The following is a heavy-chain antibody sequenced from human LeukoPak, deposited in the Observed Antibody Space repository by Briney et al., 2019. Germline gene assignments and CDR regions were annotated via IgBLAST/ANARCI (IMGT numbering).Heavy chain of an antibody. D-gene: IGHD5/OR15-5a*01. CDR2: IYYSGST. Sequence: SETLSLTCTVSGGSISSYYWSWIRQPPGKGLEWIGYIYYSGSTNYNPSLKSRVTISVDTSKNQFSLKLSSVTAADTAVYYCARADSLYEPFDYWGQGTLVTVSS. CDR3: ARADSLYEPFDY. V-gene: IGHV4-59*01. J-gene: IGHJ4*02. CDR1: GGSISSYY.